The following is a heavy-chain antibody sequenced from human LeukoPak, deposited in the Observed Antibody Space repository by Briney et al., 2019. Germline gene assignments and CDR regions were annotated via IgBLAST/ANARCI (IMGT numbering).Heavy chain of an antibody. CDR1: GFTFSDYY. V-gene: IGHV3-11*01. Sequence: GGALRLSCAASGFTFSDYYMSWIRQAPGKGLEWGSYISSSGSTIYYADSVKGRVTISRDNAKNSLYLQINSLRAEDTAVYYCARAWGNGAFDIWGQGTMVTVSS. CDR3: ARAWGNGAFDI. D-gene: IGHD2-8*01. CDR2: ISSSGSTI. J-gene: IGHJ3*02.